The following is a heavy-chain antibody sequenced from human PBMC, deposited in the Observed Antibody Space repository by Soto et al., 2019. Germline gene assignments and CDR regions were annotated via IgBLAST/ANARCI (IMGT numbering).Heavy chain of an antibody. Sequence: GSLRLSCAASGFTFSSYAMSWVRQAPGKGLEWVSAISGSGGTTYYADSVKGRFSISRDNSKNTVYLQMSSLRAEDTAVYYCAKDGGVSSWKYCSGGSCYYYYMDVWGKGTTVTVSS. J-gene: IGHJ6*03. CDR2: ISGSGGTT. CDR3: AKDGGVSSWKYCSGGSCYYYYMDV. V-gene: IGHV3-23*01. D-gene: IGHD2-15*01. CDR1: GFTFSSYA.